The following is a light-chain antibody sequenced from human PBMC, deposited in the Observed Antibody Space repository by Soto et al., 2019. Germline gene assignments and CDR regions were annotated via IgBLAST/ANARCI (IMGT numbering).Light chain of an antibody. J-gene: IGLJ2*01. Sequence: QSALTQPPSASWSPGQSVTISCTGTSSDVGGYNYVSWYQQHPGKAPKLMISEVSKRPSGVPDRFSGSKSGNTASLTVSGLQAEDEADYYCSSYAGSNNLYVVFGGGTKVTVL. V-gene: IGLV2-8*01. CDR2: EVS. CDR1: SSDVGGYNY. CDR3: SSYAGSNNLYVV.